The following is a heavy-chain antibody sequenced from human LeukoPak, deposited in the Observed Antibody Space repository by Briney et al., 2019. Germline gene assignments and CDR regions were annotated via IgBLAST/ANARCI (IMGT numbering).Heavy chain of an antibody. CDR1: GFSFSDYC. V-gene: IGHV3-7*01. CDR3: LRYTGCRTTNCWSFLYY. Sequence: GGSLRLSCAASGFSFSDYCMSWVRQAPGKGLEWVADINPDGSEKYYADSVRGRFTLSRDNAKKSLFLQMNSLRAEDTALYYCLRYTGCRTTNCWSFLYYWGQETLVPLSS. CDR2: INPDGSEK. D-gene: IGHD2/OR15-2a*01. J-gene: IGHJ4*02.